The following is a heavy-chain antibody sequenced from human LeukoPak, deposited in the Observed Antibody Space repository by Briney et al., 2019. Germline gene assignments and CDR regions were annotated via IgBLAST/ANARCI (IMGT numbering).Heavy chain of an antibody. CDR2: IYYSGTT. CDR1: GGSFSGYY. CDR3: ARGVYIAAAQYGY. Sequence: PSETLSLTCAVYGGSFSGYYWSWVRQPPGKGLEWIGYIYYSGTTNYNPSLKSRVTISVDTSKNQFSLKLSSVTAADTAVYYCARGVYIAAAQYGYWGQGTLVTVSS. D-gene: IGHD6-13*01. V-gene: IGHV4-59*01. J-gene: IGHJ4*02.